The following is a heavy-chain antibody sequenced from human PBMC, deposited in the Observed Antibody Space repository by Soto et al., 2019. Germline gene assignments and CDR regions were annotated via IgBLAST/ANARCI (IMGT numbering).Heavy chain of an antibody. Sequence: GESLKISCQCSGYTFSNFWIGWVRQLPGKGLEWMGIIYPGDHETRYSPSFHGKVTISADRSINTAYLQWNSLEASDTAFYFCARSPRSSPYFDYWGQGALVTVSS. CDR2: IYPGDHET. V-gene: IGHV5-51*01. J-gene: IGHJ4*02. CDR1: GYTFSNFW. CDR3: ARSPRSSPYFDY. D-gene: IGHD6-13*01.